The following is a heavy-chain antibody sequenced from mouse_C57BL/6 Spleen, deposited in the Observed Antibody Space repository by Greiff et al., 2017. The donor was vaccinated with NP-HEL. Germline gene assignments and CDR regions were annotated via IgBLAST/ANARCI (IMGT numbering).Heavy chain of an antibody. CDR1: GYAFSSYW. J-gene: IGHJ1*03. D-gene: IGHD2-5*01. V-gene: IGHV1-80*01. Sequence: VQLQESGAELVKPGASVKISCKASGYAFSSYWMNWVKQRPGKGLEWIGQIYPGDGDTNYNGKFKGKATLTADKSSSPAYMQLSSLTSEDSAVYFCASHSNYVDWYFDVWGTGTTVTVSS. CDR3: ASHSNYVDWYFDV. CDR2: IYPGDGDT.